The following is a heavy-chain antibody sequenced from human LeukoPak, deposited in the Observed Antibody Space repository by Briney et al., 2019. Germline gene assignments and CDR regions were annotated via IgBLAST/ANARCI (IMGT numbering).Heavy chain of an antibody. V-gene: IGHV3-30*02. CDR3: AKGDRYFDWLASLDAFDI. Sequence: PGGSLRLSCAASGNTFSSYGMHWVRQAPGRGLEWVAFIRFDGGNKYYADSVKGRFTISRDNSKNTLYLQMNSPRAEDTAVYYCAKGDRYFDWLASLDAFDIWGQGTMVTVSS. CDR2: IRFDGGNK. D-gene: IGHD3-9*01. J-gene: IGHJ3*02. CDR1: GNTFSSYG.